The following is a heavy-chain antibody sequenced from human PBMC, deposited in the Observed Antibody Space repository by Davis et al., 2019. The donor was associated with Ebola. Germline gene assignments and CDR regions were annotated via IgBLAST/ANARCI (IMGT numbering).Heavy chain of an antibody. J-gene: IGHJ6*04. Sequence: GESLKISCAASGFTFSDHFMSWIRQAPGKGLESISYISNTGDTIYYADSVKGRFTISRDNAKNSLYLQMNSLRAEDTAVYYCARSGLSFGVVKYHYGMDVWGKGTTVTVSS. CDR2: ISNTGDTI. CDR3: ARSGLSFGVVKYHYGMDV. CDR1: GFTFSDHF. V-gene: IGHV3-11*01. D-gene: IGHD3-3*01.